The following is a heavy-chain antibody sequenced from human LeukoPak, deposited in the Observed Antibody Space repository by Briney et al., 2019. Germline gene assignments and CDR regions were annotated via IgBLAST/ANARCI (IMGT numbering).Heavy chain of an antibody. CDR1: GFTFSSYA. CDR2: ISYDGSNK. D-gene: IGHD1-26*01. J-gene: IGHJ4*02. CDR3: AKSGVGVTSYFDY. V-gene: IGHV3-30*04. Sequence: PGTSLRLSCAASGFTFSSYAMHWVRQAPGKGLEWVAVISYDGSNKYYADSVKGRFTISRDNSKNTLYLQMNSLRAEDTAVYYCAKSGVGVTSYFDYWGQGTLVTVSS.